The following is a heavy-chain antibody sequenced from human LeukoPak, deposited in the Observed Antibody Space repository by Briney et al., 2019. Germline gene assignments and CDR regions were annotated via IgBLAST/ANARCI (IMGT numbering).Heavy chain of an antibody. J-gene: IGHJ3*02. CDR1: GYTFTSYG. CDR2: INPSGGST. D-gene: IGHD3-22*01. CDR3: ATSSLHYYDSSGYRFGAFDI. Sequence: ASVKVSCKASGYTFTSYGISWVRQAPGQGLEWMGIINPSGGSTSYAQKFQGRVTMTRDTSTSTVYMELSSLRSEDTAVYYCATSSLHYYDSSGYRFGAFDIWGQGTMVTVSS. V-gene: IGHV1-46*01.